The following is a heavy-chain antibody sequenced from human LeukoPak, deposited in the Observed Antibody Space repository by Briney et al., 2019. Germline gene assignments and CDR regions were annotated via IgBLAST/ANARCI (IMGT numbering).Heavy chain of an antibody. CDR1: GFTFSDCA. Sequence: GGSLRLPCAASGFTFSDCAVHWVRQAPGKGLEWVAIISKDGGHKYYADSVQGRFTISRDNFNSALYLQMNTLRPDDTAVYYCARNPYGEYSFEHWGQGTLVTVSS. D-gene: IGHD4-17*01. CDR3: ARNPYGEYSFEH. J-gene: IGHJ5*02. CDR2: ISKDGGHK. V-gene: IGHV3-30*04.